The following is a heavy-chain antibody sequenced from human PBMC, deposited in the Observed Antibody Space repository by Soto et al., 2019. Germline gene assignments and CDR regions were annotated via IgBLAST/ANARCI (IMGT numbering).Heavy chain of an antibody. Sequence: QVQLQESGPGLVKPSETLSLTCTVSGGSISSYYWSWIRQPPGKGLEWIGYIYYSGSTNYNPSLKSRVTISVDTSKNQFSLKLSSVTAADTAVYYCARASGYSLVDYWGQGTLVTVSS. CDR3: ARASGYSLVDY. D-gene: IGHD5-18*01. CDR2: IYYSGST. J-gene: IGHJ4*02. CDR1: GGSISSYY. V-gene: IGHV4-59*01.